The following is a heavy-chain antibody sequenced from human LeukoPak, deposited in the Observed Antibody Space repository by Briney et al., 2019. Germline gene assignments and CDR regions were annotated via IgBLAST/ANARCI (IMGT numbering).Heavy chain of an antibody. CDR2: ISSSSSYI. V-gene: IGHV3-21*01. Sequence: GGSLRLSCAASGFTLSSYSMNWVRQAPGKGLEWVSSISSSSSYIYYADSVKGRFTISRDNAKNSLYLQMNSLRAEDTAVYYCARARYSGYEGIDYWGQGTLVTVSS. CDR1: GFTLSSYS. J-gene: IGHJ4*02. D-gene: IGHD5-12*01. CDR3: ARARYSGYEGIDY.